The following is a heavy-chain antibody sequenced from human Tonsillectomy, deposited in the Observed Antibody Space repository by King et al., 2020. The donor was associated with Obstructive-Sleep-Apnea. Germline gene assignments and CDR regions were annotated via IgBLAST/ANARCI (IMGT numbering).Heavy chain of an antibody. CDR1: GFTLSSYW. D-gene: IGHD2-15*01. CDR3: AREGGGGFDY. V-gene: IGHV3-7*01. J-gene: IGHJ4*02. CDR2: IKQDGSEK. Sequence: VQLVESGGGLVQPGGSLRLSCAASGFTLSSYWMTWVRQAPGKGLEWVANIKQDGSEKYYVDSVKGRFTISGDNAKNSLYLQMNSQRVEDTAVYYCAREGGGGFDYWGQGTLVTVSS.